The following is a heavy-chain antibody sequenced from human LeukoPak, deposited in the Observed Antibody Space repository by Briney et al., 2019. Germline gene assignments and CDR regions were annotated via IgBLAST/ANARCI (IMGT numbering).Heavy chain of an antibody. CDR1: GYTFTNYF. D-gene: IGHD2-21*02. CDR2: INPRRDST. CDR3: ARRDCVGDCYSNWFDP. J-gene: IGHJ5*02. V-gene: IGHV1-46*01. Sequence: ASVKVSCKESGYTFTNYFMQWVRQAPGQGLEWMGIINPRRDSTGYAQKFQGRITMTTDMSTRTVYMELSSLESEDTAVYYCARRDCVGDCYSNWFDPWGQGTLVTVSS.